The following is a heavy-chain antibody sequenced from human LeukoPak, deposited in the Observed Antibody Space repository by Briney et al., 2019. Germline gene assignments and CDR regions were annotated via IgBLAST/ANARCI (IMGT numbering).Heavy chain of an antibody. V-gene: IGHV3-23*01. CDR3: AKDGSVAGILGYYYYYYMDV. CDR2: ISGSGGST. D-gene: IGHD6-19*01. CDR1: GFTFSDYA. J-gene: IGHJ6*03. Sequence: GGSLRLSCAASGFTFSDYAMIWVRQAPGKGLEWVSAISGSGGSTYYADSVKGRFTISRDNSKNTLYLQMNSLRAEDTAVYYCAKDGSVAGILGYYYYYYMDVWGKGTTVTVSS.